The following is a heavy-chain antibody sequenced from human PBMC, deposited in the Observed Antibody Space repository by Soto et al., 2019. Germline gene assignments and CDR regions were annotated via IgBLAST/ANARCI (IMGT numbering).Heavy chain of an antibody. CDR3: ARTTVTTYYYCGMDV. V-gene: IGHV1-69*01. CDR1: GGTFSSYA. Sequence: QVQLVQSGAEVKKPGSSVKVSCKASGGTFSSYAISWVRQAPGQGLEWRGGIIPIFGTANYAQNFQGRVTITADESTSTAYMELSSLRSEDTAVYYCARTTVTTYYYCGMDVWGQGTTVTVSS. J-gene: IGHJ6*02. CDR2: IIPIFGTA. D-gene: IGHD4-17*01.